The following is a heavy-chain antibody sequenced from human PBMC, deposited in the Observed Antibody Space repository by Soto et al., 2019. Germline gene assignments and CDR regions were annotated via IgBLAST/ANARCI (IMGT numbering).Heavy chain of an antibody. CDR1: GYTFTSYA. J-gene: IGHJ4*02. V-gene: IGHV1-3*01. CDR2: INAGNGNT. Sequence: ASVKVSCKASGYTFTSYAMHWVRQAPGQRLEWMGWINAGNGNTKYSQKFQGRVTITRDTSASTSYMELSSLRSEDTAVYYCARGLGLYYFDYWGQGTLVTVSS. CDR3: ARGLGLYYFDY. D-gene: IGHD1-26*01.